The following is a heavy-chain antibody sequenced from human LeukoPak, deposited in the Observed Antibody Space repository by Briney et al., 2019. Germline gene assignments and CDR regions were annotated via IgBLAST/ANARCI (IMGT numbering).Heavy chain of an antibody. J-gene: IGHJ4*02. D-gene: IGHD5-12*01. CDR1: GFTFSSYA. V-gene: IGHV3-64*01. CDR3: ARGGGYSGYGQDY. CDR2: ISSNGDST. Sequence: GGSLRLSCAASGFTFSSYAMHWVRQAPGKGLEYVSAISSNGDSTYYANSVQGRFTISRDNSKNTLYLQMGSLRVEGMAVYYCARGGGYSGYGQDYWGQGTLVTVSS.